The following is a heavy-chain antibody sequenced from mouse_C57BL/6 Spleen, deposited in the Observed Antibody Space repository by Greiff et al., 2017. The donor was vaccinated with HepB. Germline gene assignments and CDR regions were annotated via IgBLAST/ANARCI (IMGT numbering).Heavy chain of an antibody. V-gene: IGHV1-52*01. J-gene: IGHJ2*01. CDR2: IDPSDSET. Sequence: VQLQQSGAELVRPGSSVKLSCKASGYTFTSYWMHWVKQRPIQGLEWIGNIDPSDSETHYNQKFKDKATLTVDKSSSTAYMQLSSLTSEDSAVYYCARGNWDNYFDYWGQGTTLTVSS. D-gene: IGHD4-1*01. CDR3: ARGNWDNYFDY. CDR1: GYTFTSYW.